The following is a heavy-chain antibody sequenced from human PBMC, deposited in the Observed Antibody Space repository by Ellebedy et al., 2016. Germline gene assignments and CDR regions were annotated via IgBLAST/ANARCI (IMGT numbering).Heavy chain of an antibody. V-gene: IGHV4-34*01. Sequence: SETLSLXXAVYGGSFSGYYWSWIRQPPGKGLEWIGEINHSGSTNYNPSLKSRVTISVDTSKNQFSLKLSSVTAADTAVYYCAWSIAAAGTRWFDPWGQGTLVTVSS. CDR3: AWSIAAAGTRWFDP. CDR2: INHSGST. D-gene: IGHD6-13*01. J-gene: IGHJ5*02. CDR1: GGSFSGYY.